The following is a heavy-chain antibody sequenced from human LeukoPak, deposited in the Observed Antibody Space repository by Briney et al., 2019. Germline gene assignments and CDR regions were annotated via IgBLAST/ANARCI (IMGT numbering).Heavy chain of an antibody. CDR3: VKDLRAAAGRDY. J-gene: IGHJ4*02. D-gene: IGHD6-13*01. CDR2: ISGSGGST. CDR1: GFTFSSYS. Sequence: GGSLGLSCAASGFTFSSYSMNWVRQAPGKGLEWVSAISGSGGSTYYADSVKGRFTISRDNSKNTLYLQMNSLRAEDTAVYYCVKDLRAAAGRDYWGQGTLVTVSS. V-gene: IGHV3-23*01.